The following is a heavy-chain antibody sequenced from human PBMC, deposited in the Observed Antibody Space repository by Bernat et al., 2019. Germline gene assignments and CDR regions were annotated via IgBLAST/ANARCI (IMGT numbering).Heavy chain of an antibody. D-gene: IGHD6-13*01. J-gene: IGHJ4*02. CDR1: GFIFSSYG. V-gene: IGHV3-33*01. Sequence: QVQLVESGGRVVQPGTSLRLSCEASGFIFSSYGMHWVRQAPGKGREGVGVIWWDASNTHYSDAVRGRFIISRDDSKNTLFLQMNSLRGDDTAIYYCAREGWSTLAAAGTGADYWGQGTLVSVSS. CDR3: AREGWSTLAAAGTGADY. CDR2: IWWDASNT.